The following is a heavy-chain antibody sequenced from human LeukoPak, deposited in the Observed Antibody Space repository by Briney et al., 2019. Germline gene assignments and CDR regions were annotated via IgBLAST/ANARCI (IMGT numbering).Heavy chain of an antibody. CDR3: ATDRILDYYYGMDV. D-gene: IGHD1-1*01. CDR1: GYTLTELS. J-gene: IGHJ6*02. CDR2: FDPEDGET. V-gene: IGHV1-24*01. Sequence: ASVKVSCKVSGYTLTELSMHWVRQAPGKGLEWMGGFDPEDGETIYTQKFQGRVTMTEDTSTDTAYMELSSLRSEDTAVYHCATDRILDYYYGMDVWGQGTTVTVSS.